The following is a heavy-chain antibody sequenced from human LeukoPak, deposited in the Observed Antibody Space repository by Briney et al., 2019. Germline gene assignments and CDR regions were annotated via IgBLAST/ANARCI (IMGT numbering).Heavy chain of an antibody. Sequence: ASVKVSCKASGGTFSSYAISWVRQAPGQGLEWMGRIIPILGIANYAQKFQGRVTITADKSTSTAYMELSSLRSEDTAVYYCATVPMATIKNYYCGMDVWGQGTTVTVSS. CDR2: IIPILGIA. D-gene: IGHD5-12*01. J-gene: IGHJ6*02. CDR3: ATVPMATIKNYYCGMDV. V-gene: IGHV1-69*04. CDR1: GGTFSSYA.